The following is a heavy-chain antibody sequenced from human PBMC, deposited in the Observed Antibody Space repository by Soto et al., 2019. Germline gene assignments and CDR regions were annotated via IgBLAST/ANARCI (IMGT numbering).Heavy chain of an antibody. J-gene: IGHJ6*02. Sequence: EVQLVESGGGLVQPGGSLRLSCAASGFTFSSYWMHWVRQAPGKGLVWVSRINSDGSSTSYADSVKGRFTISRDNAXNXXYRQMNSLGAEDAAVYYCARAVAAAEDYYYYGMDVWGQGTTVTVSS. CDR2: INSDGSST. D-gene: IGHD6-13*01. CDR1: GFTFSSYW. V-gene: IGHV3-74*01. CDR3: ARAVAAAEDYYYYGMDV.